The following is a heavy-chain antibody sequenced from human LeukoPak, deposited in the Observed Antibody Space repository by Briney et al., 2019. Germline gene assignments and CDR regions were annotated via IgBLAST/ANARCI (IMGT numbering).Heavy chain of an antibody. D-gene: IGHD3-16*02. CDR3: ANLQQALFIVAKAFDI. J-gene: IGHJ3*02. CDR1: GFTFSDYA. V-gene: IGHV3-23*01. Sequence: PGGSLRLSCAGSGFTFSDYAMSRVRQAPGKGLEWVSAIGSRGVSAYYADSVKGRFTISRDNSKNTLYLQMNSLRAEDTAVYYCANLQQALFIVAKAFDIWGQGTMVTVSS. CDR2: IGSRGVSA.